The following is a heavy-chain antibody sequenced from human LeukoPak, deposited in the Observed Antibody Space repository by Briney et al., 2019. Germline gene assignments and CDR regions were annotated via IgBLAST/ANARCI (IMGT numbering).Heavy chain of an antibody. J-gene: IGHJ6*04. Sequence: GGTLRLSCAASGFTFSSYGMSWVRQAPGKGLEWVSAISGSGGSTYYADSVKGRFTISRDNSKNTLYLHMNSLRAEDTAVYYCAVYGSGLFPWGKGTTVTISS. CDR2: ISGSGGST. CDR3: AVYGSGLFP. D-gene: IGHD3-10*01. V-gene: IGHV3-23*01. CDR1: GFTFSSYG.